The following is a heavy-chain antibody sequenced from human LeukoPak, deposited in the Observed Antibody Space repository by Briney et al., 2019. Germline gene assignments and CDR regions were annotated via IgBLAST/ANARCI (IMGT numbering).Heavy chain of an antibody. CDR1: GFTFSDAW. CDR2: IKSKNDGVTT. D-gene: IGHD1-26*01. V-gene: IGHV3-15*01. Sequence: GGSLRLSRAASGFTFSDAWMSWVRQAPGEGLEWVGRIKSKNDGVTTEYAAPVRRIFTISRDDSENTLSLQMNSLKIEDTAVYYCTKVIRGYSGSIDSWGQGTLVSVSS. J-gene: IGHJ4*02. CDR3: TKVIRGYSGSIDS.